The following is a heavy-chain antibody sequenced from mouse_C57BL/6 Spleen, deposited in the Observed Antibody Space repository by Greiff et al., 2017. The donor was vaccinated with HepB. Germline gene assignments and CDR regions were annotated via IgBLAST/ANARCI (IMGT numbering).Heavy chain of an antibody. CDR1: GYAFSSSW. D-gene: IGHD4-1*01. J-gene: IGHJ2*01. CDR3: ASSATGLDY. CDR2: IYPGDGDT. Sequence: VQLQQSGPELVKPGASVKISCKASGYAFSSSWMNWVKQRPGKGLEWIGRIYPGDGDTNYNGKFKGKATLTADKSSSTAYMQISSLTSEDSAVYFCASSATGLDYWGQGTTLTVSS. V-gene: IGHV1-82*01.